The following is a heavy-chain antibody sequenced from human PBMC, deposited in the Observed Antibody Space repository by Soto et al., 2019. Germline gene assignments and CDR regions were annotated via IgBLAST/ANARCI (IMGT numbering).Heavy chain of an antibody. CDR2: MNPNSGNT. J-gene: IGHJ4*02. D-gene: IGHD3-3*01. CDR3: ARVFTIFGVVIPSQYYFDY. Sequence: ASVKVSCKASGYTFTSYDINWERQATGQGLEWMGWMNPNSGNTGYAQKFQGRVTMTRNTSISTAYMELSSLRSEDTAVYYCARVFTIFGVVIPSQYYFDYWGQGTLVTVSS. CDR1: GYTFTSYD. V-gene: IGHV1-8*01.